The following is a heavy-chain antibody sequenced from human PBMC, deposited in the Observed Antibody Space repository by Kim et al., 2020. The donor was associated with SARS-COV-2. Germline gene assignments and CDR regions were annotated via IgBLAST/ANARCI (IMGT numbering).Heavy chain of an antibody. V-gene: IGHV1-69*13. D-gene: IGHD4-17*01. CDR2: IIPIFGTA. CDR3: ASSRKVTTYYYGMDV. Sequence: SVKVSCKASGGTFSSYAISWVRQAPGQGLEWMGGIIPIFGTANYAQKFQGRVTITADESTSTAYMELSSLRSEDTAVYYCASSRKVTTYYYGMDVWGQGTTVTVSS. J-gene: IGHJ6*02. CDR1: GGTFSSYA.